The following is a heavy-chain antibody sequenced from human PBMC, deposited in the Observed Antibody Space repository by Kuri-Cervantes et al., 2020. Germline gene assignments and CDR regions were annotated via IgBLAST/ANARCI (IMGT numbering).Heavy chain of an antibody. Sequence: LSLTCAASGFTFSSYSMNWVRQAPGKGLEWVSYISSSSTIYYADSVKGRFTISRDNAKNSLYLQMNSLRDEDTAVYYCARAVHQLLIDYWGQGTLVTVSS. CDR2: ISSSSTI. J-gene: IGHJ4*02. CDR3: ARAVHQLLIDY. D-gene: IGHD2-2*01. V-gene: IGHV3-48*02. CDR1: GFTFSSYS.